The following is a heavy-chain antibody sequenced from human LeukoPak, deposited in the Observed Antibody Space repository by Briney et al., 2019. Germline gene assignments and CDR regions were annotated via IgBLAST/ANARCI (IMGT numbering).Heavy chain of an antibody. Sequence: GGSLRLSCAASGFAFSGYWMSWVRQAPGKGLEWVANIKHDGSEKYYVDSVKGRSTISRDNAKNSLYLQINSLRAEDTAVYYCARGGQFVTDYWGQGTLVTVSS. J-gene: IGHJ4*02. D-gene: IGHD6-6*01. CDR1: GFAFSGYW. CDR2: IKHDGSEK. V-gene: IGHV3-7*05. CDR3: ARGGQFVTDY.